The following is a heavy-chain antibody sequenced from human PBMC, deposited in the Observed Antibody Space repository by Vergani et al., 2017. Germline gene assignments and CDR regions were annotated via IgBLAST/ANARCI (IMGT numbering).Heavy chain of an antibody. CDR1: GGTFSSYA. J-gene: IGHJ5*02. Sequence: QVQLVQSGAEVKKPGSSVKVSCKASGGTFSSYAISWVRQAPGQGLEWMGGIIPIFGTANYAQKFQRRVTITADESTSTAYMELSSLRSEDTAVYYCARRXYYDILTGYDWFDPWGQGTLVTVSS. CDR2: IIPIFGTA. V-gene: IGHV1-69*12. D-gene: IGHD3-9*01. CDR3: ARRXYYDILTGYDWFDP.